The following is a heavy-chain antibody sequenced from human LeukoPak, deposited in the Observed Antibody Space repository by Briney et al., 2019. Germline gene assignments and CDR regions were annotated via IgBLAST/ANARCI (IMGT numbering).Heavy chain of an antibody. CDR1: GFTFSSYG. Sequence: GGSLRLSCAASGFTFSSYGMHWVRQAPGKGLEWVAFIRYDGSNKDYADSVKGRFTISRDNSKNTLYLQMNSLRAEDTAVYYCAKDLGQYIAAWNDAFDIWGQGTMVTVSS. V-gene: IGHV3-30*02. CDR3: AKDLGQYIAAWNDAFDI. D-gene: IGHD6-25*01. CDR2: IRYDGSNK. J-gene: IGHJ3*02.